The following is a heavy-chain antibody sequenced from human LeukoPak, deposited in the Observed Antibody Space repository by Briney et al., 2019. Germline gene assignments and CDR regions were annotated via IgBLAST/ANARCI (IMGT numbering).Heavy chain of an antibody. CDR3: ARVRYYDSSGYSYYFDY. V-gene: IGHV1-69*04. CDR1: GGTFSSYV. CDR2: IIPILGIA. J-gene: IGHJ4*02. Sequence: SVKVSCKASGGTFSSYVISWVRQAPGQGLEWMGRIIPILGIANYAQKFQGRVTITADKSTSTAYMELSSLRSEDTAVYYCARVRYYDSSGYSYYFDYWGQGTLVTVSS. D-gene: IGHD3-22*01.